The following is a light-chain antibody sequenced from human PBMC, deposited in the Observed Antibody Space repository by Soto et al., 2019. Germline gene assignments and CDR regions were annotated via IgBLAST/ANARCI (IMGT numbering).Light chain of an antibody. V-gene: IGKV3-20*01. CDR1: QSVSSSY. CDR2: ETS. J-gene: IGKJ1*01. Sequence: EIALTQSPVTLSLSPGERAPLSCRASQSVSSSYLAWYQQKPGQAPRLLIYETSTRAPGVPARFSGSASGTEFTLTISSLQPDDFATYYCQHYNSYSEAFGQGTKVDIK. CDR3: QHYNSYSEA.